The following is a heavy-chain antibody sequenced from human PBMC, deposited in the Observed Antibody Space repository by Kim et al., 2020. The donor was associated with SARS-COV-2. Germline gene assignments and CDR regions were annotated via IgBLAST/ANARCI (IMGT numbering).Heavy chain of an antibody. CDR1: GFTFSSHC. Sequence: GGSLRLSCAASGFTFSSHCMSWVRQAPGKGLEWVAIIKQDGSEKYYVDSVKGRFTISRDNAKTSLYLQMNSLRGEDTAVYYCASKRGWSCGQGTLVTVSS. CDR3: ASKRGWS. V-gene: IGHV3-7*01. CDR2: IKQDGSEK. D-gene: IGHD6-19*01. J-gene: IGHJ5*02.